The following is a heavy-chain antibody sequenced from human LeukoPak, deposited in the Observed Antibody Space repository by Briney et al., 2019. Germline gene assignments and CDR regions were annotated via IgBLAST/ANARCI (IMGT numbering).Heavy chain of an antibody. Sequence: GGSLRLSCSASGFTFSRYAMHWVRQAPGKGLEYVSAISSNGGSTYYADSVKGRFTISRDNSRNTLHLQMSSLRVEDTAVYYCVEDSSSGSYFDYWGQGTLVTVSS. CDR1: GFTFSRYA. V-gene: IGHV3-64D*06. D-gene: IGHD3-10*01. CDR2: ISSNGGST. CDR3: VEDSSSGSYFDY. J-gene: IGHJ4*02.